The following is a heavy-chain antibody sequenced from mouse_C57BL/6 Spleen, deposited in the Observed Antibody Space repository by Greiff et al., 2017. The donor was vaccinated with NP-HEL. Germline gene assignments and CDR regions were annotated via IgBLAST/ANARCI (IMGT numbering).Heavy chain of an antibody. CDR2: IHPNSGST. V-gene: IGHV1-64*01. J-gene: IGHJ3*01. Sequence: QVQLKESGAELVKPGASVKLSCKASGYTFTSYWMHWVKQRPGQGLEWIGMIHPNSGSTNYNEKFKSKATLTVDKSSSTAYMQLSSLTSEDSAVYYCARSTMVTQFAYWGQGTLVTVSA. CDR3: ARSTMVTQFAY. D-gene: IGHD2-1*01. CDR1: GYTFTSYW.